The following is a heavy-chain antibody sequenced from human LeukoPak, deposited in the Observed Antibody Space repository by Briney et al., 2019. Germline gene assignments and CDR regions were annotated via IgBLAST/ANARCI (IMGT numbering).Heavy chain of an antibody. CDR2: INPNSGGT. V-gene: IGHV1-2*02. Sequence: GASVKVSCKASGYTFTGYYMHWVRQAPGQGLEWMGWINPNSGGTNYAQKFQGRVTMTRDTSISTAYMELSRLRSDDTAVYYCARDRPNDSSGYYSPFDYWGQGTLVTVSS. J-gene: IGHJ4*02. CDR3: ARDRPNDSSGYYSPFDY. D-gene: IGHD3-22*01. CDR1: GYTFTGYY.